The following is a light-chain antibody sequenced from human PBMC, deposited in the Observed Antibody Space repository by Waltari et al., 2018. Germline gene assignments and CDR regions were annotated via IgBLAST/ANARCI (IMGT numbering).Light chain of an antibody. CDR1: QSISTH. V-gene: IGKV1-39*01. CDR2: AAS. J-gene: IGKJ3*01. Sequence: DIIMTQSPSSLSASVGDRVSITCRASQSISTHLNWYQQKPGKAPKLLIYAASNLQSGVPSRFSGRGSETDFTLTISSLQPEDFAVYYCQQSYNTPRTFGPGTKVDIK. CDR3: QQSYNTPRT.